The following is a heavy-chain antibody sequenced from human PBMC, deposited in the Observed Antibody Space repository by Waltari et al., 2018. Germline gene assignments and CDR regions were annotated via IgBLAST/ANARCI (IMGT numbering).Heavy chain of an antibody. CDR3: ARGGSYINS. CDR1: IFRFSRYW. V-gene: IGHV3-7*04. Sequence: DVQLVESGGGSVQPGGSLRLSWGAAIFRFSRYWMSWVRQVPGKGLEWVANIRHDGDAKDYVDSVKGRFTISRDNAKNSLFLQMNSLKAEDTAVYYCARGGSYINSWGQGTRVTVSS. D-gene: IGHD3-16*01. CDR2: IRHDGDAK. J-gene: IGHJ5*02.